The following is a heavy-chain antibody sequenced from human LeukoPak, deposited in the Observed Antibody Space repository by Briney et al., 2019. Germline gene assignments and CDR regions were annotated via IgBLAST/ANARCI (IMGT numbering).Heavy chain of an antibody. D-gene: IGHD4-11*01. CDR3: ARVPPQDYHIDY. CDR2: INPSGGST. J-gene: IGHJ4*02. V-gene: IGHV1-46*01. Sequence: ASVTVSCKASGCTFTSYYMQWVRQAPGQGLEWVGIINPSGGSTSYAQKLQGRVTMTRDTSTSTVYMELSSLTSEDTAVYYCARVPPQDYHIDYWGQGTLVTVSS. CDR1: GCTFTSYY.